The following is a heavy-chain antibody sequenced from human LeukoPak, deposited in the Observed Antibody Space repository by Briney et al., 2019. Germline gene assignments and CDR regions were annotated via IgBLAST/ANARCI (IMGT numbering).Heavy chain of an antibody. CDR1: GYTFTSYA. D-gene: IGHD4-11*01. V-gene: IGHV1-3*01. J-gene: IGHJ5*02. CDR2: INAGNGNT. Sequence: ASVKVSCKASGYTFTSYAMHWVRQAPGQRLEWMGWINAGNGNTKYSQKFQGRVTMTRDTSISTAYMELSRLRSDDTAVYYCARGPTVTTVLGNWFDPWGQGTLVTVSS. CDR3: ARGPTVTTVLGNWFDP.